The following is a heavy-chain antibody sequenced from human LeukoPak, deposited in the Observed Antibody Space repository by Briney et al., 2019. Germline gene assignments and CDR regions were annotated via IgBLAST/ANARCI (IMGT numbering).Heavy chain of an antibody. CDR1: GFTFSSYA. CDR2: ISGSGGST. V-gene: IGHV3-23*01. Sequence: GGSLRLPCAASGFTFSSYAMSWVRQAPGKGLEWVSAISGSGGSTYYADSVKGRFAISRDNSKNTLYLQMNSLRAEDTAVYYCAKGCSTTSCPLWGQGTLVTVSS. CDR3: AKGCSTTSCPL. D-gene: IGHD2-2*01. J-gene: IGHJ4*02.